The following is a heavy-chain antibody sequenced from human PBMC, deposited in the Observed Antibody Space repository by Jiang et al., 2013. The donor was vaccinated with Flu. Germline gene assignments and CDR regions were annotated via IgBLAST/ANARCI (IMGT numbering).Heavy chain of an antibody. CDR3: ANTNYDVMTSYMDN. V-gene: IGHV3-30*18. CDR1: GFTFSNSG. Sequence: QLVESGGGVVQPGRSLRLSCAASGFTFSNSGMHWVRQAPGKGLDWVALISYDGSDKDYADSVKGRFTISRDNSKNILYLQMNSLRVEDTAVYYCANTNYDVMTSYMDNWGQG. CDR2: ISYDGSDK. D-gene: IGHD3-9*01. J-gene: IGHJ4*02.